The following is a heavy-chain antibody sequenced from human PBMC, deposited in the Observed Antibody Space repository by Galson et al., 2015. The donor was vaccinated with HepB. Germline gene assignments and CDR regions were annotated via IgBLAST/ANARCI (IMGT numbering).Heavy chain of an antibody. V-gene: IGHV4-31*03. Sequence: TLSLTCTVSGGSISSGGYYWSWIRQHPGKGLERIGYIYYSGSTYYNPSLKSRITISVDTSKNQFSLKLSSVTAADTAVYYCARDFSGSYYFDYWGQGTLVTVSS. D-gene: IGHD1-26*01. CDR1: GGSISSGGYY. CDR3: ARDFSGSYYFDY. J-gene: IGHJ4*02. CDR2: IYYSGST.